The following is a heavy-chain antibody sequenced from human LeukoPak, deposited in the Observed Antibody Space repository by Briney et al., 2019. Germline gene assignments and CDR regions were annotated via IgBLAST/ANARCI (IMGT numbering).Heavy chain of an antibody. D-gene: IGHD4-17*01. J-gene: IGHJ4*02. CDR2: IKQDGGEI. V-gene: IGHV3-7*01. CDR3: VRVGTDNGDYVMVDY. CDR1: GFTFSRYW. Sequence: GGSLRLSCAASGFTFSRYWMSWVRQVPRKGLEWVANIKQDGGEIYYVDSVKGRFTISRDNAKNTLYLQMNSLRAEDTAMYYCVRVGTDNGDYVMVDYWGQGTLVTVSS.